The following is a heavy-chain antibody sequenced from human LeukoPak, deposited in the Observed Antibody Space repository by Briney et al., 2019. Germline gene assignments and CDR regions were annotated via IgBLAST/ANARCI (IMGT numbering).Heavy chain of an antibody. J-gene: IGHJ4*02. V-gene: IGHV5-51*01. Sequence: GKSLKISCKGSGYSFTNYWIGWVRQMPGKGLEWMGIIYPGDSDTRYSPSLQGQVTISADKSISTAYLQWSSLKASDTAMYYCARRIAATGRGYFDYWGQGTLVTVSS. CDR3: ARRIAATGRGYFDY. D-gene: IGHD6-13*01. CDR1: GYSFTNYW. CDR2: IYPGDSDT.